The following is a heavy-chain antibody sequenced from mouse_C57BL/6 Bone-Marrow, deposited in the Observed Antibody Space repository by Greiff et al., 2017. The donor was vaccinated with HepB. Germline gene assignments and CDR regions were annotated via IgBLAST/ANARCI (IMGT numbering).Heavy chain of an antibody. CDR3: TRRGYYYGSSPHWYFDV. CDR2: IRNKANNHAT. J-gene: IGHJ1*03. V-gene: IGHV6-6*01. Sequence: EVKVEESGGGLVQPGGSMKLSCAASGFTFSDAWMDWVRQSPEKGLEWVAEIRNKANNHATYYAESVKGRFTISRDDSKSSVYLQMNSLRAEDTGIYYCTRRGYYYGSSPHWYFDVWGTGTTVTVSS. CDR1: GFTFSDAW. D-gene: IGHD1-1*01.